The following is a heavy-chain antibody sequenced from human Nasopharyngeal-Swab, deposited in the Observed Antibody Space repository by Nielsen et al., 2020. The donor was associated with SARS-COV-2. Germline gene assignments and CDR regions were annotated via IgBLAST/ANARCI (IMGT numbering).Heavy chain of an antibody. V-gene: IGHV3-21*01. CDR2: LSSTSTYI. CDR3: ARDLVSSWRAIRNWCFDL. J-gene: IGHJ2*01. Sequence: GGSLRLSCAASGFTFSSYSMNWVRQAPGKGLEWVSSLSSTSTYIYYADSVKGRFTVSRDNAKNSLYLQMDSLRAEDTAVYYCARDLVSSWRAIRNWCFDLWGRGTLVTVSS. D-gene: IGHD6-13*01. CDR1: GFTFSSYS.